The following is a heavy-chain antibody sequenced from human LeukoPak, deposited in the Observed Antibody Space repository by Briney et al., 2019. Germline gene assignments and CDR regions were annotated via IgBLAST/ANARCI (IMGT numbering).Heavy chain of an antibody. J-gene: IGHJ4*02. CDR2: IRYDGSNK. CDR3: AKLSYDFGVVINDC. V-gene: IGHV3-30*02. CDR1: GFTFSSYG. D-gene: IGHD3-3*01. Sequence: GGSLRLSCAASGFTFSSYGMHWVRQAPGKGLEWVAFIRYDGSNKYYADSVKGRFTISRDNSKNTLYPQMNSLRAEDTAVYYCAKLSYDFGVVINDCWGQGTLVTVSP.